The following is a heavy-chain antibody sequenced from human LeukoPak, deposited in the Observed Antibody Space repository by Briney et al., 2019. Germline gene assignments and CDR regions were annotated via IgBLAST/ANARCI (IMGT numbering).Heavy chain of an antibody. CDR1: GYTFTSYD. J-gene: IGHJ3*02. CDR3: ARDTADDAFDI. Sequence: ASVKLSCKASGYTFTSYDINWVRQATGQGLEWMGWMNPNSGNTGYAQKFQGGVTMTRNTSISTAYMELSSLRSEDTAVYYCARDTADDAFDIWGQGTMVTVSS. V-gene: IGHV1-8*01. CDR2: MNPNSGNT. D-gene: IGHD4-17*01.